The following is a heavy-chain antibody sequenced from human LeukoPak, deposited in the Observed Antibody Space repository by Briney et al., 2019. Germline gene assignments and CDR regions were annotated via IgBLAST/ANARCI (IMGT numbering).Heavy chain of an antibody. CDR3: ARSERDYYGSGSRAFDI. CDR1: GGSISSGDYY. D-gene: IGHD3-10*01. V-gene: IGHV4-31*03. J-gene: IGHJ3*02. Sequence: PSETLSLTCTVSGGSISSGDYYWSWIRQHPGKGLEWIGYIYYSGSTYYNPSLKSRVTISVDTSRTQFSLRLSSVTAADTAVYYCARSERDYYGSGSRAFDIWGQGTMVTVPS. CDR2: IYYSGST.